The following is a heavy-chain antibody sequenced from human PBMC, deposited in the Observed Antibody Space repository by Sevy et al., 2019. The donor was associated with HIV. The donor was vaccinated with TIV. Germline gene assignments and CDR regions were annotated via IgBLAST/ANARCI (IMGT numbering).Heavy chain of an antibody. CDR2: INHSGST. CDR3: ARGRDRGIAVAGPFDY. Sequence: SETLSLTCAVYGGSFSGYYWSWIRQPPGKGLEWIGEINHSGSTNYNPSLKSRVTISVDTSKNQFSLKLRSVTAADTAVYYCARGRDRGIAVAGPFDYWGQGTLVTVSS. J-gene: IGHJ4*02. V-gene: IGHV4-34*01. D-gene: IGHD6-19*01. CDR1: GGSFSGYY.